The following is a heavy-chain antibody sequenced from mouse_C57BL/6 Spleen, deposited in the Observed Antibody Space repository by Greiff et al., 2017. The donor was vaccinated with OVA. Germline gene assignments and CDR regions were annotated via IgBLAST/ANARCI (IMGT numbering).Heavy chain of an antibody. D-gene: IGHD1-1*01. CDR2: INPYNGDT. CDR3: ARTSTVVARGAMDY. CDR1: GYSFTGYF. V-gene: IGHV1-20*01. Sequence: EVKLQQSGPELVKPGDSVKISCKASGYSFTGYFMNWVMQSHGKSLEWIGRINPYNGDTFYNQKFKGKATLTVDKSSSTAHMELRSLTSEDSAVYYCARTSTVVARGAMDYWGQGTSVTVSS. J-gene: IGHJ4*01.